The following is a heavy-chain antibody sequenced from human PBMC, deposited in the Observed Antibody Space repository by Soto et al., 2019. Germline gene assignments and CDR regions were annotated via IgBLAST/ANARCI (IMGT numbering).Heavy chain of an antibody. V-gene: IGHV4-59*01. D-gene: IGHD5-18*01. CDR2: IYYSGST. Sequence: SETLSLTCTVSGGSISSYYWSWIRQPPGKGLEWIGYIYYSGSTNYNPSLKSRVTISVDTSKNQFSLKLSSVTAADTAVYYCARGEYSYGIGFDPWGQGTLVTVSS. CDR1: GGSISSYY. J-gene: IGHJ5*02. CDR3: ARGEYSYGIGFDP.